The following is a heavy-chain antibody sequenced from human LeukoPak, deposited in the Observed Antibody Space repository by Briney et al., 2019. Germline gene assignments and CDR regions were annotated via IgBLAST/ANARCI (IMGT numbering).Heavy chain of an antibody. CDR3: ARGGSGCFDI. CDR1: GFTFSSFW. J-gene: IGHJ3*02. V-gene: IGHV3-74*03. D-gene: IGHD1-26*01. CDR2: VHKDGISA. Sequence: GGSLRLSCAASGFTFSSFWMHWVRQAPGKGLVWVSHVHKDGISATYTDSVKGRFTISRDNAKNTVDLQMNSLRAEDTGVYYCARGGSGCFDIWGQGTMVTVSS.